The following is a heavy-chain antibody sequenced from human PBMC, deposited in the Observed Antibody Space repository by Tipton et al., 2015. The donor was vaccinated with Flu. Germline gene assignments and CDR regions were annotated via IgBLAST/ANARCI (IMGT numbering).Heavy chain of an antibody. CDR1: GGSISSFY. J-gene: IGHJ1*01. D-gene: IGHD4-23*01. Sequence: TLSLTCTVSGGSISSFYWNWIRQPPGGGLEWIGNIFNSGRTNYNPSLQGRVTIAVDTSKNQFSLELSSGPAADPAVYYCARSNGGYWRQSTLVTVPA. CDR3: ARSNGGY. V-gene: IGHV4-59*01. CDR2: IFNSGRT.